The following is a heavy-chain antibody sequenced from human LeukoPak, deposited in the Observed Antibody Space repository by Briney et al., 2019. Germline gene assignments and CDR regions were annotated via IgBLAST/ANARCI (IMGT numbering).Heavy chain of an antibody. Sequence: QTGGSLRLSCAASGFTFSSYGMHWVRQAPGKGLEWVAGIWYDGSNKYYADSVKGRFTISRDNSKNTLYLQMNSLRDEDTAVYYCARETGTTNYYYYYGMDVWGQGTTVTVSS. V-gene: IGHV3-33*01. D-gene: IGHD1-7*01. CDR1: GFTFSSYG. CDR2: IWYDGSNK. J-gene: IGHJ6*02. CDR3: ARETGTTNYYYYYGMDV.